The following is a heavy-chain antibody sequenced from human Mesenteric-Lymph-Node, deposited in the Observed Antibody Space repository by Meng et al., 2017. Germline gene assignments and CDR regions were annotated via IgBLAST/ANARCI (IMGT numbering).Heavy chain of an antibody. V-gene: IGHV3-21*04. CDR3: AKGVTSGTTYSAYEI. Sequence: GGSLRLSCAASGFTFSSYSMNWVRQAPGKGLEWVSSISSSSSYIYYADSVKGRHTISRDNSMHTLFLQMNSLKADDTAVYYCAKGVTSGTTYSAYEIWGQGTTVTVSS. CDR1: GFTFSSYS. CDR2: ISSSSSYI. D-gene: IGHD1-26*01. J-gene: IGHJ3*02.